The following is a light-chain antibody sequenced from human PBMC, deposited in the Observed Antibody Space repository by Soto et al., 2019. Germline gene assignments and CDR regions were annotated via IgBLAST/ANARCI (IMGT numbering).Light chain of an antibody. V-gene: IGKV1-8*01. J-gene: IGKJ3*01. CDR3: QQYYSYPFP. Sequence: AIRMTQSPSSLSASTGDRVTITCRAIQGISSYLAWYQQKPGKAPKLLIYAASTLQSGVPSRFSGSGSGTDFTLTISFLQSEDFATYYCQQYYSYPFPFGPGTKVHIK. CDR1: QGISSY. CDR2: AAS.